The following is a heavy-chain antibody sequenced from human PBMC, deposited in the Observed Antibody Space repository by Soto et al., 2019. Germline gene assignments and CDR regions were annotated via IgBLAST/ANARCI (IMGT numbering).Heavy chain of an antibody. CDR1: GFTFSSYA. CDR3: ARGSQPGVVRGVMWY. CDR2: ISYDGSNK. J-gene: IGHJ4*02. V-gene: IGHV3-30-3*01. D-gene: IGHD3-10*01. Sequence: PGGSLRLSCAASGFTFSSYAMHWVRQAPGKGLEWVAVISYDGSNKYYADSVKGRFTISRDNSKNTLYLQMNSLRAEDTAVYYCARGSQPGVVRGVMWYWGQGTLVTVSS.